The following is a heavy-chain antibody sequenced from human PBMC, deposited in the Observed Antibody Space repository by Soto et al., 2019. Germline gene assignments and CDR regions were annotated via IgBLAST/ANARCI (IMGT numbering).Heavy chain of an antibody. CDR3: AKEKGIRFLEWLPPFDY. Sequence: PGGSLRLSCAASGFTCSSYGMHWVRQAPGKGLEWVAVISYDGSNKYYADSVKGRFTLSRDNSKNTLYLQMNSLRAEDTAVYYCAKEKGIRFLEWLPPFDYWGQGTLVTVSS. V-gene: IGHV3-30*18. CDR1: GFTCSSYG. CDR2: ISYDGSNK. D-gene: IGHD3-3*01. J-gene: IGHJ4*02.